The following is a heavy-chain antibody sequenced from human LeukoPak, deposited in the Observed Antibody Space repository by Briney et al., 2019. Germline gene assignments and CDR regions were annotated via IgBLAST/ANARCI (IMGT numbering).Heavy chain of an antibody. CDR3: ARVGNYYDSSGFPDY. CDR1: GGSISSYY. Sequence: PSETLSLTCTVSGGSISSYYWSWIRQPPGKGLEWIGYIYYSGSTNYNPSLKSRVTISVDTSKNQFSLKLSSVTAADTAVYYCARVGNYYDSSGFPDYWGQETLVTVSS. J-gene: IGHJ4*02. CDR2: IYYSGST. D-gene: IGHD3-22*01. V-gene: IGHV4-59*01.